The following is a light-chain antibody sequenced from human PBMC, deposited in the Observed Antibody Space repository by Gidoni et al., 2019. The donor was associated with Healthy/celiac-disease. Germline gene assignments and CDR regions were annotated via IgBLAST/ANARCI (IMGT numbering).Light chain of an antibody. J-gene: IGKJ1*01. CDR1: QSVLYSSNTKNY. Sequence: DIVMTQSPASLSVSLGERATINCKSSQSVLYSSNTKNYLAWYQQKPGQAPKLLIYWASTRESGVPDRFSGSGSGTDFTLTISSLQAEDVAVYYCQQYYSTPQTFGQGTKVEIK. CDR2: WAS. V-gene: IGKV4-1*01. CDR3: QQYYSTPQT.